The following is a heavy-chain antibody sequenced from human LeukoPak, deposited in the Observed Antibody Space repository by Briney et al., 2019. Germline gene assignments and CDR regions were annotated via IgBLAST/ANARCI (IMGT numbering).Heavy chain of an antibody. CDR1: GGSISSYY. CDR2: IYYSGST. CDR3: ARDRRPGYYFDY. V-gene: IGHV4-59*12. Sequence: PSETLSLTCTVSGGSISSYYWSWIRQPPGKGLEWIGYIYYSGSTNYNPSLKSRVTMSVDTSKNQFSLKLSSVTAADTAVYYCARDRRPGYYFDYWGQGTLVTVSS. D-gene: IGHD3-10*01. J-gene: IGHJ4*02.